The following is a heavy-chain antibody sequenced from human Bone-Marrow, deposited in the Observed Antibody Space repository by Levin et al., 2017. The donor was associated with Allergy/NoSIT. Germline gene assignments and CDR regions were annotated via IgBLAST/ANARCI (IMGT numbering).Heavy chain of an antibody. CDR2: ISYDGSNK. CDR1: GFTFSSYA. V-gene: IGHV3-30-3*01. CDR3: ARSIAARRGYYFDY. Sequence: PGGSLRLSCAASGFTFSSYAMHWVRQAPGKGLEWVAVISYDGSNKYYADSVKGRFTISRDNSKNTLYLQMNSLRAEDTAVYYCARSIAARRGYYFDYWGQGTLVTVSS. J-gene: IGHJ4*02. D-gene: IGHD6-6*01.